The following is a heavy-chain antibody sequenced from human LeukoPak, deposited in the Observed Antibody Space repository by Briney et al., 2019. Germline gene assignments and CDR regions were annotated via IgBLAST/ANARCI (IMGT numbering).Heavy chain of an antibody. Sequence: GGSLRLSCAASGFTFSDYSMNWVRQAPGKGLEWVSSISRRSRHVYYAGSVKGRFTISRDDARNSLYLQMHSLSAEDMAVYLCVRDFLGSRSRTAHLYHGGQGNLVTVSS. CDR3: VRDFLGSRSRTAHLYH. CDR2: ISRRSRHV. D-gene: IGHD3-16*02. J-gene: IGHJ1*01. V-gene: IGHV3-21*01. CDR1: GFTFSDYS.